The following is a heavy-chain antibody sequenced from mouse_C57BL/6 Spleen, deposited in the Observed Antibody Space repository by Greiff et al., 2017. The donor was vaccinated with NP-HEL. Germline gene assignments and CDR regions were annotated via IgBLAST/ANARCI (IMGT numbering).Heavy chain of an antibody. CDR1: GSAFTNYL. Sequence: QVQLQQSGAELVRPGTSVKVSCKASGSAFTNYLIEWVKQRPGPGLEWIGVITPGSGGTNYNEQFTGTAPLNSAQSSSTAYMQLSSLTSEDSAVYCCAREEYGSRPFDYWGQGTTLTVSS. D-gene: IGHD1-1*01. CDR3: AREEYGSRPFDY. CDR2: ITPGSGGT. V-gene: IGHV1-54*01. J-gene: IGHJ2*01.